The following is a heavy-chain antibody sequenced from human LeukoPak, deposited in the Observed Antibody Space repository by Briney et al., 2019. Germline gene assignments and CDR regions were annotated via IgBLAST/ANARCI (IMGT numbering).Heavy chain of an antibody. J-gene: IGHJ4*02. CDR1: GGTFSSYA. D-gene: IGHD3-10*01. CDR2: IIPIFGTA. Sequence: ASVKVSCKASGGTFSSYAISWVRQAPGQGLEWMGGIIPIFGTANYAQKFQGRVTMTRDMSTSTVYMELSSLRSEDTAVYYCARDAPFGGFDYWGQGTLVTVSS. CDR3: ARDAPFGGFDY. V-gene: IGHV1-69*05.